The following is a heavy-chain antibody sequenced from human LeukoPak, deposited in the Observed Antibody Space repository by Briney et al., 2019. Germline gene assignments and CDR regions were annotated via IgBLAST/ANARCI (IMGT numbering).Heavy chain of an antibody. J-gene: IGHJ4*02. CDR1: GGSISSGGYS. Sequence: SETLSLTCAVSGGSISSGGYSWSWIRQPPGKGLEWIGYIYHSGSTYYNPSLKSRVTISLDTSENQFSLKLSSVTAADTAVYYCARDLYSSGWGYFDYWGQGTLVTVSS. CDR2: IYHSGST. CDR3: ARDLYSSGWGYFDY. V-gene: IGHV4-30-2*01. D-gene: IGHD6-19*01.